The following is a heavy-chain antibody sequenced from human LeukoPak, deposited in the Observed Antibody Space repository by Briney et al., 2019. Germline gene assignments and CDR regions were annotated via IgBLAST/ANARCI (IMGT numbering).Heavy chain of an antibody. J-gene: IGHJ4*02. Sequence: SETLSLTCTVSGGSISSGGYYWSWIRQHPGKGLEWIGYTYYSGSTYYNPSLKSRVTISVDTSKNQFSLKLSSVTAADTAVYYCARVAGYSGRPKGYFDYWGQGTLVTVSS. CDR1: GGSISSGGYY. CDR2: TYYSGST. V-gene: IGHV4-31*03. D-gene: IGHD5-12*01. CDR3: ARVAGYSGRPKGYFDY.